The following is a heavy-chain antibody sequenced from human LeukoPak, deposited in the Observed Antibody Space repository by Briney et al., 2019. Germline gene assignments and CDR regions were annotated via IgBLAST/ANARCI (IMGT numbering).Heavy chain of an antibody. CDR2: ISYSGST. CDR3: AKYVWRSYPTFEDY. J-gene: IGHJ4*02. Sequence: SETLSLTCTVSGGSISSYYWSWIRQPPGKGLEWIGYISYSGSTNYNPSLKSRVTISVDTSKNQFSLKLSSATAADTAVYYCAKYVWRSYPTFEDYWGQGTLVTVSS. D-gene: IGHD3-16*02. V-gene: IGHV4-59*01. CDR1: GGSISSYY.